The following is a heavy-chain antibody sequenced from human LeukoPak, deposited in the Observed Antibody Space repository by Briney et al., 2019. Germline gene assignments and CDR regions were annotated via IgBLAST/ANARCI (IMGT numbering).Heavy chain of an antibody. D-gene: IGHD3-22*01. J-gene: IGHJ4*02. CDR2: ISGYNGNT. CDR1: GYTFSTFG. CDR3: ARNPVGYYDKNACPYYFDY. V-gene: IGHV1-18*01. Sequence: ASVKVSCKASGYTFSTFGISWVRQAPGQGLEWMGWISGYNGNTKYAQKFQGRVTMTPDTSTSTAYMELRGLRSDDTAVYYCARNPVGYYDKNACPYYFDYWGQGTLVTVSS.